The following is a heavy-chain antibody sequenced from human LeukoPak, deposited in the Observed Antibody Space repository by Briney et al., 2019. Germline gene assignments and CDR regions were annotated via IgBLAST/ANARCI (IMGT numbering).Heavy chain of an antibody. V-gene: IGHV1-69*04. J-gene: IGHJ6*02. CDR1: GGTFSSYA. CDR3: ASPGTCGGDCYSLYYYGMDV. D-gene: IGHD2-21*02. Sequence: GASVKVSCKASGGTFSSYAISWVRQAPGQGLEWMGRIIPIFGIANYAQKFQGGVTITADKSTSTAYMELSSLRSEDTAVYYCASPGTCGGDCYSLYYYGMDVWGQGTTVTVSS. CDR2: IIPIFGIA.